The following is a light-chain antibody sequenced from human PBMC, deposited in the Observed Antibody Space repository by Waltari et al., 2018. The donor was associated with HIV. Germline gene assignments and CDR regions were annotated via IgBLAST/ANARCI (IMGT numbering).Light chain of an antibody. CDR2: EVS. CDR3: FSYAGNNYLL. J-gene: IGLJ2*01. V-gene: IGLV2-8*01. Sequence: QSALPQPPSASGSPGQSVTISCAGTSSDIGLYNFVSWYHHHPGKAPKLMISEVSRRPSGVPDRFSGSKSGNTASLTVSGLQAEDEAAYYCFSYAGNNYLLFGGGTKLTVL. CDR1: SSDIGLYNF.